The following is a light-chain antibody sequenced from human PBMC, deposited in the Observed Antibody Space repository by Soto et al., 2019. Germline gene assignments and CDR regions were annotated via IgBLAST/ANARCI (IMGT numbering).Light chain of an antibody. CDR2: DVS. Sequence: QSVLTQPRSVSGSPGQSVTISCTGTSSDVGDYNYVSWYQQHPGKAPKLMIYDVSKRPSGVPDRFSGSKSGNTASLTISGLQAEDGADYYCCSYAGSYTFVFGAGTKVTVL. V-gene: IGLV2-11*01. J-gene: IGLJ1*01. CDR1: SSDVGDYNY. CDR3: CSYAGSYTFV.